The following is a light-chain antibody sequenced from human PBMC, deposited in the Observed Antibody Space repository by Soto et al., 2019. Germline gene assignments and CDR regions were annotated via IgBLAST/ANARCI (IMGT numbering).Light chain of an antibody. Sequence: DIQMTQSPSAMSSSVGDIVTITCRASQGISNSLAWFQQKPGKVPQRLIYGASSLQSGVPSRFSGSGSGTEFSLTISSLQPEDFATYYCLQHNSYPRTFGQGTKVDIK. CDR3: LQHNSYPRT. CDR1: QGISNS. V-gene: IGKV1-17*03. J-gene: IGKJ1*01. CDR2: GAS.